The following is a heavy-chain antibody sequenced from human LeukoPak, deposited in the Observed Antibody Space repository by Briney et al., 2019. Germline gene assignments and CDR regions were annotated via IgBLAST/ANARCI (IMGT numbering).Heavy chain of an antibody. CDR3: ARAPQGDYYDSSGYFDY. J-gene: IGHJ4*02. Sequence: PSETLSLTRTVSGGSLSSYYGSWVRQPPGERPGWVGDIYYSGSTNYNPSLRSRVTISVGTSKNQFSLKLSSVTAADTAVYYCARAPQGDYYDSSGYFDYWGQGTLVTVSS. CDR1: GGSLSSYY. D-gene: IGHD3-22*01. V-gene: IGHV4-59*01. CDR2: IYYSGST.